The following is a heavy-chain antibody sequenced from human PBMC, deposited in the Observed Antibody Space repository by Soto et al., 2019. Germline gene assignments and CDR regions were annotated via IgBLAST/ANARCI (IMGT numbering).Heavy chain of an antibody. CDR3: AKATRGGAATLIRDY. D-gene: IGHD6-13*01. CDR2: ISGNGGST. J-gene: IGHJ4*02. CDR1: GFSFTSYW. V-gene: IGHV3-23*01. Sequence: GGSLRLSCAASGFSFTSYWMHWVRQAPGKGLEWVSGISGNGGSTYYADSVKGRFTISRDNSKNTLYLQMNSLRADDTAVYYCAKATRGGAATLIRDYWGQGTLVTVSS.